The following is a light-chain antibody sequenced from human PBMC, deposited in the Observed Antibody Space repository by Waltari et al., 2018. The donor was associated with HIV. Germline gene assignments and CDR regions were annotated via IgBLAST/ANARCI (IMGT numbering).Light chain of an antibody. CDR1: PSNIGNNS. CDR3: ASWDDTLGVV. CDR2: SNS. V-gene: IGLV1-44*01. Sequence: QSVLTQPPSASGTPGQRVTISCSGSPSNIGNNSLNWYQQFPGSAPKLLLYSNSQRPLGVPDRFSGSKSGSPASLAISGPQADDEAHYYCASWDDTLGVVFGGGTTLTVL. J-gene: IGLJ2*01.